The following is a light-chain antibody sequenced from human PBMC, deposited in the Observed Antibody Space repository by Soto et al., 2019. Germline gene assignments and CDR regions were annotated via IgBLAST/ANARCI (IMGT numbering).Light chain of an antibody. CDR2: DVS. J-gene: IGLJ1*01. CDR1: SSDVGGYNY. V-gene: IGLV2-11*01. CDR3: CSYAGSYTGV. Sequence: QSALTQPRSVSGSPGQSVTISCTGTSSDVGGYNYVSWYQQHPGKAPKLMIYDVSKRPSGVPDRFSGSKSGNTASLTNSGLQAEDEADYYCCSYAGSYTGVFGTGTKLTVL.